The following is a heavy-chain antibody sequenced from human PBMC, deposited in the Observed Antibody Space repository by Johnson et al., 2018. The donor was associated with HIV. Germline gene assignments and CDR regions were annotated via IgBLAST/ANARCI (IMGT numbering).Heavy chain of an antibody. CDR2: IKQDGSEK. Sequence: VQLVESGGGLVQPGGSLRLSCAASGFTFSSYWMSWVRQAPGKGLEWVANIKQDGSEKYYVDSVKGRFTISRDNAKNSLYLQMNSLRGEDTAVYYCAKEIAVGDAFDIWGQGTMVTVSS. J-gene: IGHJ3*02. D-gene: IGHD2-21*01. V-gene: IGHV3-7*05. CDR3: AKEIAVGDAFDI. CDR1: GFTFSSYW.